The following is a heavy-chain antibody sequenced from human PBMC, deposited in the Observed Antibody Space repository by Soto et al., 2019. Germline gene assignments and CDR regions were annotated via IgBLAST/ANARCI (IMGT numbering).Heavy chain of an antibody. CDR3: ARPLIAVGGAFDI. Sequence: ASGKVSCKASGYTFTSYAMHWVRQAPGQRLEWMGWINAGNGNTKYSQKFQGRVTITRDTSASTAYMELSSLRSEDTAVYYCARPLIAVGGAFDIWGQGTMVTVSS. CDR1: GYTFTSYA. J-gene: IGHJ3*02. V-gene: IGHV1-3*01. CDR2: INAGNGNT. D-gene: IGHD6-19*01.